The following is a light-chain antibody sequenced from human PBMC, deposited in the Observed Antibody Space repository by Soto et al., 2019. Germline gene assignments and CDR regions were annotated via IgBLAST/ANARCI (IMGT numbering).Light chain of an antibody. CDR1: QSVSSSY. Sequence: EIVLTQSPGTLPLSPGERATLSCRASQSVSSSYLAWYQQKPGQAPRLLIYNAFNRATGIPDRFSGSGSGTDFTLTISRLEPEDFAVYYCQQYGSSPGTFGGGTKVDI. CDR3: QQYGSSPGT. V-gene: IGKV3-20*01. CDR2: NAF. J-gene: IGKJ4*01.